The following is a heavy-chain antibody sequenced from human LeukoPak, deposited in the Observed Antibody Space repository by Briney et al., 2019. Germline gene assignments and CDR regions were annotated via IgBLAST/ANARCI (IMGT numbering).Heavy chain of an antibody. CDR1: GFTFSSYA. CDR2: ISGSGGRT. V-gene: IGHV3-23*01. J-gene: IGHJ4*02. CDR3: AKEKDSSGYFDY. Sequence: GSLRLSCAASGFTFSSYAMHWVRQAPGKGLEWVSAISGSGGRTYYADSVKGRFTISRDNSKNTLYLQMNSLRVEDTAVYFCAKEKDSSGYFDYWGQGTLVTVSS. D-gene: IGHD3-22*01.